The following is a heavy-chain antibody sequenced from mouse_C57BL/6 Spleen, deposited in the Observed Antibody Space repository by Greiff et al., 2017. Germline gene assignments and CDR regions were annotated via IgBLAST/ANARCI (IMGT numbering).Heavy chain of an antibody. CDR1: GYTFTSYW. D-gene: IGHD1-1*01. Sequence: QVQLKQPGAELVKPGASVKLSCKASGYTFTSYWMHWVKQRPGQGLEWIGMIHPNSGSTNYNEKFKSKATLTVDKSSSTAYMQLSSLTSEDSAVYYWAREGYGSSFDYWGQGTTLTVSS. V-gene: IGHV1-64*01. CDR3: AREGYGSSFDY. J-gene: IGHJ2*01. CDR2: IHPNSGST.